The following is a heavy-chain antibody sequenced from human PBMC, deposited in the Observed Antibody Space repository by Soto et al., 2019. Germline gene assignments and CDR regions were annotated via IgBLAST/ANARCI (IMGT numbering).Heavy chain of an antibody. CDR2: IYYTGST. D-gene: IGHD3-10*01. Sequence: QVQLQESDPGLVTPSQTLSLTCTVSGGSISSGDYYWSWIRQPPGKGLEWIGYIYYTGSTYYNPSLKSRVSMSIDTSKNQFSLRLKSVTAADTAVYYCARAHGSGYYHSDYWGQGTLVTVSS. J-gene: IGHJ4*02. CDR3: ARAHGSGYYHSDY. CDR1: GGSISSGDYY. V-gene: IGHV4-30-4*01.